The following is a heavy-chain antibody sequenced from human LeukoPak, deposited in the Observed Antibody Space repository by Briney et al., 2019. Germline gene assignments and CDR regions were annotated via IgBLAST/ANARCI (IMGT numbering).Heavy chain of an antibody. CDR2: IYSAGSI. Sequence: PGGSLRLSCTVSGSTVSSNSMSWVRQAPGKGLEWVSFIYSAGSIYYSDSVKGRFTISIDNSKNTLYLQMNSLRAEDTAVYYCARRAGAYTHPYDYWGQGTLVTVSS. CDR1: GSTVSSNS. V-gene: IGHV3-53*01. J-gene: IGHJ4*02. CDR3: ARRAGAYTHPYDY. D-gene: IGHD3-16*01.